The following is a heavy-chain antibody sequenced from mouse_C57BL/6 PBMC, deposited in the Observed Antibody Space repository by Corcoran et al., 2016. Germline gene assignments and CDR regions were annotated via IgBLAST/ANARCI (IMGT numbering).Heavy chain of an antibody. CDR1: GYTFTTYG. J-gene: IGHJ4*01. CDR2: INTYSGVP. CDR3: AREPYAMDY. Sequence: QIQLVQSGPKLKKPGETVKISCKASGYTFTTYGMSWVKQAPGKGLKWMGWINTYSGVPTYADDFKGRFAFSLETSASTAYLQINNLKNEDTATYFCAREPYAMDYWGQGTSVTVSS. D-gene: IGHD6-1*01. V-gene: IGHV9-3*01.